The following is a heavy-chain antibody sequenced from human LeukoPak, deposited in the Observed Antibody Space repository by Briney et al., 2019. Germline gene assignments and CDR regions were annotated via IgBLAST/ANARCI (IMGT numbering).Heavy chain of an antibody. V-gene: IGHV4-59*01. CDR1: GGSISSYY. CDR3: ARRYCGGGSCYSALDY. D-gene: IGHD2-15*01. Sequence: SETLSLTCTASGGSISSYYWSWIRQPPGKGLEWIGYIYYSGSTNYIPSLKSRVTMSVDTSKNQFSLRLSSVTAADTAVYYCARRYCGGGSCYSALDYWGQGTLVTVSS. J-gene: IGHJ4*02. CDR2: IYYSGST.